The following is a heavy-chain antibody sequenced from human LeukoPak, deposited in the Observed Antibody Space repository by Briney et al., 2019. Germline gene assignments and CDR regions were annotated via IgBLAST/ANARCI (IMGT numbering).Heavy chain of an antibody. Sequence: SGGSLRLSCAASGLNFRAYGMSWVRQAPGKGLEWVSTISGSGDSTYHGDSVKGRFTISRDNSKNTLSLQMNSLRAEDTAVYFCARDYFGSGTYYPYQYYGMDVWGQGTTVTVSS. J-gene: IGHJ6*02. D-gene: IGHD3-10*01. CDR1: GLNFRAYG. CDR2: ISGSGDST. V-gene: IGHV3-23*01. CDR3: ARDYFGSGTYYPYQYYGMDV.